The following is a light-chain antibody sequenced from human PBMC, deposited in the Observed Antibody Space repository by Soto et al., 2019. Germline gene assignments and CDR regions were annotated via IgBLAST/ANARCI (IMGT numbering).Light chain of an antibody. J-gene: IGKJ1*01. CDR3: QQYDDSPGT. V-gene: IGKV3-20*01. CDR1: QSVSSSY. Sequence: IVLTQSPGTLSLSPGERATLSCRASQSVSSSYLAWYQQKPGQAPRLLIYGASNRATAIPDRFSGSGSGTDFTLTISRLEPEDFAVYYCQQYDDSPGTFGQGTEVEIK. CDR2: GAS.